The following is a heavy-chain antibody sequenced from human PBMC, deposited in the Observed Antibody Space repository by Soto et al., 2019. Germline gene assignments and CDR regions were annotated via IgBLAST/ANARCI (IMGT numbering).Heavy chain of an antibody. D-gene: IGHD3-3*01. V-gene: IGHV4-30-4*01. CDR2: IYYSGST. CDR3: AREDDFWSGPN. CDR1: GGSISSGDYY. Sequence: ASETLSLTCTVSGGSISSGDYYWSWIRQPPGKGLEWIGYIYYSGSTYYNPSLKSRVTISVDTSKNQFSLKLSSVTAADTAVYYCAREDDFWSGPNWGQGTLVTVSS. J-gene: IGHJ4*02.